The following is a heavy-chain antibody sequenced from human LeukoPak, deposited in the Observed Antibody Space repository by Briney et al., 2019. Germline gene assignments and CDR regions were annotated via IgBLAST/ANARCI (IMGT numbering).Heavy chain of an antibody. CDR1: GDSVSGNIVA. J-gene: IGHJ4*02. Sequence: SQTLSLTCDISGDSVSGNIVAWNWIRQSPSRGLEWLGRTNYRSKWYNDYAVSVRGRITINPDTSKNRFSLQLDSVTPEDTAVYYCARDAVGSIYSDYWGQGTLVTVSS. D-gene: IGHD1-26*01. CDR2: TNYRSKWYN. CDR3: ARDAVGSIYSDY. V-gene: IGHV6-1*01.